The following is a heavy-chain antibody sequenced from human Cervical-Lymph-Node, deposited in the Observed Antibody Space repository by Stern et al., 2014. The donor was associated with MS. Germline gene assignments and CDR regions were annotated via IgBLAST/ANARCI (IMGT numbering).Heavy chain of an antibody. V-gene: IGHV7-4-1*02. CDR2: IDTNTGNP. CDR1: GYSFRLYS. D-gene: IGHD5-24*01. Sequence: QVTLVQSGPELKKPGASVKVSCETSGYSFRLYSMIWGRQAPGKGLEWRGWIDTNTGNPTDAPAFTGRFVLSLDASIITTSLQIIRLETEDTAVYFCARVARGYDNYHDSWGQGTQVIVSS. CDR3: ARVARGYDNYHDS. J-gene: IGHJ4*02.